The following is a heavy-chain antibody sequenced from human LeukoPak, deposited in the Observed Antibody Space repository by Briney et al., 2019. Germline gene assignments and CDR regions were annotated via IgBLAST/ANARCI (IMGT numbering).Heavy chain of an antibody. CDR3: AREGGPISPTAAFDI. D-gene: IGHD3-16*01. Sequence: SETLSLTCTVSGGSITSGDYYWTWVRQPPGKGLQWIGYVYQSGSTYYNPSLKSRVSISIDTSENLFSLNLSSVTAADTAMYYCAREGGPISPTAAFDIWGQGTMVPVSS. J-gene: IGHJ3*02. V-gene: IGHV4-30-4*01. CDR2: VYQSGST. CDR1: GGSITSGDYY.